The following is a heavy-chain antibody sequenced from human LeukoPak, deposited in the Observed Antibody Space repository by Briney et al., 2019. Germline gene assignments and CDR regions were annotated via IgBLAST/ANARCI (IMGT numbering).Heavy chain of an antibody. V-gene: IGHV4-39*01. CDR3: ARHRGYSYGYYFDY. J-gene: IGHJ4*02. D-gene: IGHD5-18*01. Sequence: SETLSLTCNVVGGFVSSSSNYWGWVRQPPGRGLEWIGSMYYSGGTYHNPSLKSRVTISVDTSKNQFSLKLSSVTAADTAVYYCARHRGYSYGYYFDYWGQGTLVTVSS. CDR1: GGFVSSSSNY. CDR2: MYYSGGT.